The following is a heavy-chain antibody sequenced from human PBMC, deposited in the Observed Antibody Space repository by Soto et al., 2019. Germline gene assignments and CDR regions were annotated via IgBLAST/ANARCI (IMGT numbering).Heavy chain of an antibody. CDR1: GFTFSNAW. V-gene: IGHV3-7*01. D-gene: IGHD3-9*01. CDR3: AREGPDYDILTGYHHSIDY. J-gene: IGHJ4*02. CDR2: IKQDGSEK. Sequence: PGGSLRLSCAASGFTFSNAWMTWVRQAPGKGLEWVANIKQDGSEKYYVDSVRGRFTISRDNAKNSLFLQMNSLRAEDTAVYYCAREGPDYDILTGYHHSIDYWGQGTLVTVSS.